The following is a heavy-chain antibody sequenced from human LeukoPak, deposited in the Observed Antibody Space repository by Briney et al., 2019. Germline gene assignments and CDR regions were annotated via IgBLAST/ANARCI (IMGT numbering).Heavy chain of an antibody. CDR1: GYTFTGYY. V-gene: IGHV1-2*02. CDR3: ARVVPNYRQQNWFDP. Sequence: GASVNVSCKASGYTFTGYYMHWLRQAPGQGLEWMGWINPNSGGTNYAQKFQGRVNMTRDTSISTAKMGLSRLRSDDTAVYSCARVVPNYRQQNWFDPWGQGTLVTVSS. CDR2: INPNSGGT. D-gene: IGHD1-7*01. J-gene: IGHJ5*02.